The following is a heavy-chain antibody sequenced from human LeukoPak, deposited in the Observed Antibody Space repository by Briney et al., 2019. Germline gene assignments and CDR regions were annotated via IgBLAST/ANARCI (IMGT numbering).Heavy chain of an antibody. CDR2: ISSRGSTI. D-gene: IGHD2-2*02. CDR1: GFTFSDYY. CDR3: ARDRYCSSTSCYNSFNY. V-gene: IGHV3-11*01. J-gene: IGHJ4*02. Sequence: GGSLRLSCAASGFTFSDYYMSWIRQAAGKGLEWVSYISSRGSTIYYADSVEGRFTISRDNAKNSLYLQMNSLRAEDTAVYYCARDRYCSSTSCYNSFNYWGQGTLVTVSS.